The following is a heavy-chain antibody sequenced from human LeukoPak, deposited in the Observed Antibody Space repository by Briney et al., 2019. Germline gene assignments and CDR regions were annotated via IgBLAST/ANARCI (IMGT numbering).Heavy chain of an antibody. J-gene: IGHJ3*02. Sequence: ASVNVSFTAAAYTFTNYGISWERHAPGQGLEWMGWISISKGNTIHGQKVLVRVTMTRDTSTSNAYMELQSLRSDDTAVYYCARDKRYALDIWGQGTMVTVSS. CDR2: ISISKGNT. V-gene: IGHV1-18*01. CDR3: ARDKRYALDI. D-gene: IGHD6-25*01. CDR1: AYTFTNYG.